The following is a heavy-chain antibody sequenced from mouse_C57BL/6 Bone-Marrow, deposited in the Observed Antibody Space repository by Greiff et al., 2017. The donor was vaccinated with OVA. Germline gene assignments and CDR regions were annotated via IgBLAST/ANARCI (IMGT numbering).Heavy chain of an antibody. Sequence: EVKVEESGGGLVQPGGSMKLSCVASGFTFSNYWMNWVRQSPEKGLEWVAQIRLKSDNYATHYAESVKGRFTISRDDSKSSVYLQMNNLRAEDTGIYYCTGRKSYYFDYWGQGTTLTVSS. J-gene: IGHJ2*01. CDR3: TGRKSYYFDY. CDR1: GFTFSNYW. D-gene: IGHD1-3*01. V-gene: IGHV6-3*01. CDR2: IRLKSDNYAT.